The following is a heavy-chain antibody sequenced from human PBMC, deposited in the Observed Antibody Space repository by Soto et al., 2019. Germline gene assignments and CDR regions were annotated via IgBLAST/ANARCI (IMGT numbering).Heavy chain of an antibody. Sequence: GVSLRLSCAASGFTFSSYAMSWVRQAPGKGLEWVSAISGSGGSTYYADSVKGRFTISRDNSKNTLYLQMNSLRAEDTAVYYCAKDPVVNYYYYYGMDVWGQGTTVTVSS. CDR2: ISGSGGST. D-gene: IGHD6-6*01. J-gene: IGHJ6*02. V-gene: IGHV3-23*01. CDR3: AKDPVVNYYYYYGMDV. CDR1: GFTFSSYA.